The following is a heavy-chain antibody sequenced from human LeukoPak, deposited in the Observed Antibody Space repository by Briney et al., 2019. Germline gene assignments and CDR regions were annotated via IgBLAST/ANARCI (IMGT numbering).Heavy chain of an antibody. Sequence: GGSLRLSCAASGFTFSSYAMSWVRQAPGKGLEWVSAISGSGGSTYYADSVKGRFTISRDNSRNTLYLQMNSLRAEDTAVYYCAKYQIRDYYDSSGYYYFDYWGREPWSPSPQ. J-gene: IGHJ4*02. D-gene: IGHD3-22*01. CDR1: GFTFSSYA. CDR3: AKYQIRDYYDSSGYYYFDY. CDR2: ISGSGGST. V-gene: IGHV3-23*01.